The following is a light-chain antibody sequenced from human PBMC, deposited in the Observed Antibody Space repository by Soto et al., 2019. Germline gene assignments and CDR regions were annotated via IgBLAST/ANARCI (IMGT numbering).Light chain of an antibody. V-gene: IGLV1-51*01. CDR2: DTN. J-gene: IGLJ2*01. CDR3: GTWDSSLRAVI. CDR1: SSNIGDNH. Sequence: QSVLTQPPSVSAAPGQRVSISCSGSSSNIGDNHVAWYQHLPGRAPKLLIYDTNKRPSGIPDRFSGSKSGTSATLGITGLQTGDDADYYCGTWDSSLRAVIFGGGTNVTVL.